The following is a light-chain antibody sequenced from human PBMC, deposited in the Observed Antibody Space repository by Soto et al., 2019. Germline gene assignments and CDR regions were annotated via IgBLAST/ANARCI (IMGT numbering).Light chain of an antibody. Sequence: EIVMTQSPATLSVSPGERATLSCRASQSVSSNFAWYQQKPGQAPRLLIYGASTRATGIPARFSGSGSGTEFTLAISSLQSEDFAVYYCQQYNNWPPDTFGQGTTLEIK. J-gene: IGKJ2*01. CDR2: GAS. CDR1: QSVSSN. CDR3: QQYNNWPPDT. V-gene: IGKV3-15*01.